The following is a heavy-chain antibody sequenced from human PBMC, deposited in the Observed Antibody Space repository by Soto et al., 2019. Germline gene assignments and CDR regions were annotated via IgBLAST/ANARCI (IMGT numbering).Heavy chain of an antibody. J-gene: IGHJ4*02. V-gene: IGHV3-48*03. Sequence: GGSLRLSCAASGFTFSSYEMNWVRQAPGKGLEWVSYISSSGSTIYYADSVKGRFTISRDNAKNSLYLQMNSLRAEDTAVYYCAVSYYDFDYWGQGTLVTVSS. CDR3: AVSYYDFDY. D-gene: IGHD1-26*01. CDR1: GFTFSSYE. CDR2: ISSSGSTI.